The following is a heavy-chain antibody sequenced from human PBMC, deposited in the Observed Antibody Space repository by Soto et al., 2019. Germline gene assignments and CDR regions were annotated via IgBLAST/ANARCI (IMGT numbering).Heavy chain of an antibody. D-gene: IGHD6-6*01. CDR1: GGTFSSYA. V-gene: IGHV1-69*13. J-gene: IGHJ6*02. CDR3: ARAGVAGRPGYYDGMAV. CDR2: IIPIFGTA. Sequence: SVKVSCKASGGTFSSYAISWVRQAPGQGLEWMGGIIPIFGTANYAQKFQGRVTITADESTSSAYMELSSLRSEDTAVYYCARAGVAGRPGYYDGMAVWGQGTTVTGSS.